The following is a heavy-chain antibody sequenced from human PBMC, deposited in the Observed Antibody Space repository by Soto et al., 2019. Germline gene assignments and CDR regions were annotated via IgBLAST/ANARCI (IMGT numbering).Heavy chain of an antibody. CDR2: IYYSGRT. CDR3: ARRISDDYIWGSYRYPFDY. D-gene: IGHD3-16*02. J-gene: IGHJ4*02. CDR1: GGSISSSSYY. Sequence: SETLSLTCTVSGGSISSSSYYWGWIRQPPGKGLEWIGSIYYSGRTYYNPSLKSRVTISVDTSKNQFSLKLSSVTAADTAVYYCARRISDDYIWGSYRYPFDYWGQGTLVTVSS. V-gene: IGHV4-39*01.